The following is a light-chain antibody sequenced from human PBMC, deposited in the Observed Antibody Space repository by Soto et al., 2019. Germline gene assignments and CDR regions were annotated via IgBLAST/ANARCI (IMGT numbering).Light chain of an antibody. CDR3: QQYGNIAVT. CDR2: GAS. V-gene: IGKV3-20*01. Sequence: EIVLTQSPATLSLSPGEGATLSCRASQSVTNSYLAWYQQTPGQPPRLLIYGASTRATGIPDRFSGSGSGTDFTLTISRVEPEDSAGFCCQQYGNIAVTFGQGTRLETK. J-gene: IGKJ5*01. CDR1: QSVTNSY.